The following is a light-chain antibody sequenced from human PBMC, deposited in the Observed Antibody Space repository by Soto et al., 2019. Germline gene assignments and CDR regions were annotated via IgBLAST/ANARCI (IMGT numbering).Light chain of an antibody. CDR1: SSDVGGYNY. J-gene: IGLJ1*01. CDR3: SSYTISSARV. V-gene: IGLV2-14*03. CDR2: DVS. Sequence: QSALTQPASVSGSPGQSITISCTGTSSDVGGYNYVSWYQQHPGKAPKLMIYDVSNRPSGVSSRFSGSKSGNTASLTISGLQAEDEADYYCSSYTISSARVFGTGTKVTVL.